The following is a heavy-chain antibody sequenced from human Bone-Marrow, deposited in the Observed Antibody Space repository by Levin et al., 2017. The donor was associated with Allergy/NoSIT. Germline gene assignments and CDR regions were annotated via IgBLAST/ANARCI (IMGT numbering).Heavy chain of an antibody. V-gene: IGHV4-59*01. CDR1: GGSISSYY. CDR2: IYYSGST. Sequence: GSLRLSCTVSGGSISSYYWSWIRQPPGKGLEWIGYIYYSGSTNYNPSLKSRVTISVDTSKNQFSLKLSSVTAADTAVYYCARGVTTKHYYYYMDVWGKGTTVTVSS. J-gene: IGHJ6*03. D-gene: IGHD4-11*01. CDR3: ARGVTTKHYYYYMDV.